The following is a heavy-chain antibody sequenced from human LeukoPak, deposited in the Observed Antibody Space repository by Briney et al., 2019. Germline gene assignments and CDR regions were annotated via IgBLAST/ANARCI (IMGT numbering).Heavy chain of an antibody. J-gene: IGHJ4*02. Sequence: GGSLRLSCAASGFTVSSNYMSWVRQAPGKGLEWVSVIYSGGTTYYADSVKGRFTISRDNSKNTLYLQMNSLRAEDTAVYYCTRGPPCYGSGSYLDWGQGTLVTVSS. CDR1: GFTVSSNY. D-gene: IGHD3-10*01. CDR3: TRGPPCYGSGSYLD. V-gene: IGHV3-53*01. CDR2: IYSGGTT.